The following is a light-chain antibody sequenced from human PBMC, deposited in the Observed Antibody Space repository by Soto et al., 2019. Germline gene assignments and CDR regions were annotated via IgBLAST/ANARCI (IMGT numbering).Light chain of an antibody. J-gene: IGKJ4*01. V-gene: IGKV1-5*03. CDR3: QQYNSYPLT. CDR2: KAS. Sequence: GDRVTITCRASQSIDTWLAWYQHKPGKAPKLLIFKASTLETGVPSRFSGSGSGTHFTLTITSLQPEDFATYYCQQYNSYPLTFGGGTKVDIK. CDR1: QSIDTW.